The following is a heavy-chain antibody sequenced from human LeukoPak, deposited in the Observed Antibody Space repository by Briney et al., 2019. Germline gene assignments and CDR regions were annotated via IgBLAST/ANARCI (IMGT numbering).Heavy chain of an antibody. Sequence: GGSLRLSCAASGFTYSSYAMHWVRQAPGKGLEWVAVISYDGSNKHYADSVKGRFTISRDNSKNTLYLQMNSLRAEDTAVYYCAGGYSGYDEYGMDVWGQGTTVTVSS. D-gene: IGHD5-12*01. CDR1: GFTYSSYA. V-gene: IGHV3-30-3*01. CDR2: ISYDGSNK. CDR3: AGGYSGYDEYGMDV. J-gene: IGHJ6*02.